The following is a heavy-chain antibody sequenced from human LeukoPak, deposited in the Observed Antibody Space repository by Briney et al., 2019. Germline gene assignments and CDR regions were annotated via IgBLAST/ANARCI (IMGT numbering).Heavy chain of an antibody. D-gene: IGHD6-13*01. CDR3: ARVGSSWYFDC. V-gene: IGHV6-1*01. CDR1: GDIFSSNSAA. Sequence: SQTLSLTCAISGDIFSSNSAAWYWLRQAPSLGLEWLGRTYYRSRWYGDYAVAVKSRITISPDTSNNQFSMQLNTVTPDDTAVYYCARVGSSWYFDCWGQGTLVTVSS. J-gene: IGHJ4*02. CDR2: TYYRSRWYG.